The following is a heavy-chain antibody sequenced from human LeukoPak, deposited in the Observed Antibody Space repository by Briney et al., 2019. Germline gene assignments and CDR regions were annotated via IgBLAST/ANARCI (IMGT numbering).Heavy chain of an antibody. Sequence: ASVKVSCKASGYTFTSYYMHWVRQAPGQGLEWMGIINPSGGSTSYAQKFQGRVTMTRDTSTSTVYMELSSLRSEDTAVYYCARGTLQMFYYYYYMDVWGKGTTVTISS. CDR1: GYTFTSYY. D-gene: IGHD1-14*01. J-gene: IGHJ6*03. V-gene: IGHV1-46*01. CDR3: ARGTLQMFYYYYYMDV. CDR2: INPSGGST.